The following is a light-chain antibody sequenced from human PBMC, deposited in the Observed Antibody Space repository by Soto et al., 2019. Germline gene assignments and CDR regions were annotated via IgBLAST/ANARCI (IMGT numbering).Light chain of an antibody. CDR2: GAS. CDR3: QQRSNWPPSYT. Sequence: IALTQSPGTLSLSPGERATLSCRASQRVSSNYVAWYQHKPGQAPRLLIHGASIRATGIPDRFSGSGSGTDFTLTISSVEPEDFAVYYCQQRSNWPPSYTFGQGTKLEIK. J-gene: IGKJ2*01. V-gene: IGKV3D-20*02. CDR1: QRVSSNY.